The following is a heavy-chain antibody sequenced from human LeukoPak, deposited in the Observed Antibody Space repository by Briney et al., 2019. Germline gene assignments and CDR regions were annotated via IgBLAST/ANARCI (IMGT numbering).Heavy chain of an antibody. CDR2: ISYDGSNK. J-gene: IGHJ4*02. D-gene: IGHD2-15*01. CDR3: AKDTVVSGYCSGGSCYEFDY. V-gene: IGHV3-30*18. Sequence: SGGSLRLSCAASGFTFSSDGMHWVRQAPGKGLEWVAVISYDGSNKYYADSVKGRFTISRDNSKKTLYLQMNRLRAEDTAVYYCAKDTVVSGYCSGGSCYEFDYWGQGTLVTVSS. CDR1: GFTFSSDG.